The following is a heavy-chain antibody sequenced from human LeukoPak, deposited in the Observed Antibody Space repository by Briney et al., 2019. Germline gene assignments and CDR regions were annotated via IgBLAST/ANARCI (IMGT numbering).Heavy chain of an antibody. Sequence: GGSLRLSCAASGFTFSTYAMSWVRQTPEKGLEWVSAISGSGGSTYYADSVKGRFTISRDNSKNTLYLQMNSLRAEDTAVYYCARENGDYGDYSWYFDLWGRGTLVTVSS. V-gene: IGHV3-23*01. CDR3: ARENGDYGDYSWYFDL. CDR2: ISGSGGST. D-gene: IGHD4-17*01. CDR1: GFTFSTYA. J-gene: IGHJ2*01.